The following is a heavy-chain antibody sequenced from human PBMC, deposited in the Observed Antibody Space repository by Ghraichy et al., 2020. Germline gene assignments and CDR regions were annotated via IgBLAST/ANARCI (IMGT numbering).Heavy chain of an antibody. V-gene: IGHV1-69*13. CDR3: VLVTVPDAFDI. CDR2: IIPIFGTA. Sequence: SVKVSCKASGGTFSSYAISWVRQAPGQGLEWMGGIIPIFGTANYAQKFQGRVTITADESTSTAYMELSSLRSEDTAVYYCVLVTVPDAFDIWGQGTMVTVSS. J-gene: IGHJ3*02. D-gene: IGHD2-21*02. CDR1: GGTFSSYA.